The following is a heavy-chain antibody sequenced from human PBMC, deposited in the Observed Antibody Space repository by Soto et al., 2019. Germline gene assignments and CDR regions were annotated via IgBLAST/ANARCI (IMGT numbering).Heavy chain of an antibody. J-gene: IGHJ3*02. D-gene: IGHD3-22*01. Sequence: PGGSLRLSCAASGFTFSSYGMHWVRQAPGKGLECVAVISYDGSNKYYADSVKGRFTISRDNSKNTLYLQMNSLRAEDTAVYYCAKVVGVGYYDRFGSSNAFDIWGQGTMVTVSS. CDR3: AKVVGVGYYDRFGSSNAFDI. CDR1: GFTFSSYG. CDR2: ISYDGSNK. V-gene: IGHV3-30*18.